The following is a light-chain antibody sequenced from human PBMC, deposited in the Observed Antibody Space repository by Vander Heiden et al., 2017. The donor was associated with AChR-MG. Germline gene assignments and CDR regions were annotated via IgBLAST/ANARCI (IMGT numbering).Light chain of an antibody. Sequence: IQMPHSPSSLSASVGDRVTITCRASQSISSYLNWYQQKPGKAPKLLIYAASSLQSGVPSRFSGSGSGTDFTLTISSLQPEDFATYYCQQSDSTPPLTFGGGTKVEIK. CDR3: QQSDSTPPLT. J-gene: IGKJ4*01. V-gene: IGKV1-39*01. CDR1: QSISSY. CDR2: AAS.